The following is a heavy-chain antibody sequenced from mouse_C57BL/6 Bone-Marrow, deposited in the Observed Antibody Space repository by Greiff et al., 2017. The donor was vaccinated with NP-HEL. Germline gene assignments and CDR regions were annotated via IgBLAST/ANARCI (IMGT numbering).Heavy chain of an antibody. D-gene: IGHD2-3*01. CDR3: AREGFLSSYYYAMDY. CDR2: IHPNSGST. V-gene: IGHV1-64*01. CDR1: GYTFTSYW. J-gene: IGHJ4*01. Sequence: QVQLQQPGAELVKPGASVKLSCKASGYTFTSYWMHWVKQRPGQGLEWIGMIHPNSGSTNYNEKFKSKATLTVDKSSSTAYMQLSSLTSEDSAVYYCAREGFLSSYYYAMDYWGQGTSVTVSS.